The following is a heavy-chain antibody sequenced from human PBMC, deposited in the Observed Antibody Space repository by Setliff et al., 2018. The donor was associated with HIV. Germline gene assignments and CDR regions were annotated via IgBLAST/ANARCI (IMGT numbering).Heavy chain of an antibody. J-gene: IGHJ4*02. V-gene: IGHV1-46*01. Sequence: ASVKVSCKTSGYSFSNYFIHWVRQAPGQGLEWMGMIKPGTQNIAQKFLRRVTMTGDTSTSTVYMELSSLRSEDTAVYYCARDPTGPTGEDYWGQGTPVTVSS. CDR1: GYSFSNYF. CDR3: ARDPTGPTGEDY. CDR2: IKPGTQ. D-gene: IGHD1-1*01.